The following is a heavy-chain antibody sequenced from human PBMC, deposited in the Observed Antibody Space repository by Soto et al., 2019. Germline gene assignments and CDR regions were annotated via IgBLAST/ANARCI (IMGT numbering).Heavy chain of an antibody. CDR2: ISAYNGNT. Sequence: ASVKVSCKASGYTFTSYGISWVRQAPGQGLEWMGWISAYNGNTNYAQKLQGRVTMTTDTSTSTAYMELRSLRSDDTAVYYCARGAAVVTATGYYYYGMDVWGQGTTVTVSS. J-gene: IGHJ6*02. V-gene: IGHV1-18*01. CDR1: GYTFTSYG. D-gene: IGHD2-21*02. CDR3: ARGAAVVTATGYYYYGMDV.